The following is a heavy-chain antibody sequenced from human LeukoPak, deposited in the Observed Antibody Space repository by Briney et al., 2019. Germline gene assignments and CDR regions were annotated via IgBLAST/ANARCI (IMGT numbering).Heavy chain of an antibody. J-gene: IGHJ4*02. CDR3: ASTGRVDYDFWITLGFDY. Sequence: PVASVKVSCKASGGTFSSYAISWARQAPGQGLEWMGGIIPIFGTANYAQKFQGRVTITTDESTSTAYMELSSLRSEDTAVYYCASTGRVDYDFWITLGFDYWGQGTLVNVSS. D-gene: IGHD3-3*01. CDR1: GGTFSSYA. V-gene: IGHV1-69*05. CDR2: IIPIFGTA.